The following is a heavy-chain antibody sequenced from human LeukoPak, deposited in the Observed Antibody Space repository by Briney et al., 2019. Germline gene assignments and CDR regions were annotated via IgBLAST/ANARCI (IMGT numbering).Heavy chain of an antibody. CDR3: ARGGFRAAAGTALWY. V-gene: IGHV4-34*01. CDR1: GGSLSGYY. J-gene: IGHJ4*02. CDR2: INHSGST. D-gene: IGHD6-13*01. Sequence: SETLSLTCAVYGGSLSGYYWSWIRQPPGKGLEWIGEINHSGSTNYNPSLKSRVTISVDTSKNQFALKLNSVTAADTAVYYCARGGFRAAAGTALWYWGQGTLVTVSS.